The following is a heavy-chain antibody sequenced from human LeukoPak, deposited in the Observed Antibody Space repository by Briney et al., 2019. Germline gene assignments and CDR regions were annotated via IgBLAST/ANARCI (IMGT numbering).Heavy chain of an antibody. D-gene: IGHD3-22*01. CDR1: GFTFSSYS. CDR2: ISSSGSTI. CDR3: ARGRFSSGYPEGWFDP. Sequence: GGSLRLSCAASGFTFSSYSMNWVRQAPGKGLEWVSYISSSGSTIYYADSVKGRFTISRDNAKNSLYLQMNSLRAEDTAVYYCARGRFSSGYPEGWFDPWGQGTLVTVSS. J-gene: IGHJ5*02. V-gene: IGHV3-48*04.